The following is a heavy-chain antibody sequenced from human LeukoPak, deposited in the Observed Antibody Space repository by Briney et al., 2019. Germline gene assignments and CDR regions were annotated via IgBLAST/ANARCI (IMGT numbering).Heavy chain of an antibody. CDR1: GGTFSSYA. Sequence: SVKVSCKASGGTFSSYAISWVRQAPGQGLEWMGGIIPIFGTANYAQKFQGRVTITADESTSTAYMELSSLRSADTAVYYCARDKEYDFWSVEHYYYYGMDVWGQGTTVTVSS. CDR2: IIPIFGTA. D-gene: IGHD3-3*01. CDR3: ARDKEYDFWSVEHYYYYGMDV. V-gene: IGHV1-69*13. J-gene: IGHJ6*02.